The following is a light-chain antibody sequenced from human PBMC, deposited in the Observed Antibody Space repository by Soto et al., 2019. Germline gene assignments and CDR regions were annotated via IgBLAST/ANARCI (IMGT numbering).Light chain of an antibody. CDR3: QQYGSSPPMFT. J-gene: IGKJ2*01. CDR1: QSVDRSY. Sequence: EVVLTQSPGTLSLSPGERATLSCRASQSVDRSYLAWYQQRPGQAPRLLIYGASSRATGIPDRFSGSGSGTDFTLIISRLEPEDFAVYYCQQYGSSPPMFTFGQGTKLEIK. CDR2: GAS. V-gene: IGKV3-20*01.